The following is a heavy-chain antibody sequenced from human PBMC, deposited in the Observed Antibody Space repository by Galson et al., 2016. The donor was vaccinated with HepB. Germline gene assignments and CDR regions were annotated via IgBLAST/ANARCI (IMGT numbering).Heavy chain of an antibody. J-gene: IGHJ4*02. Sequence: SLXXXCAASXXXFSXXXMSXXXQAXXKGXXXVSXXXGSGDXTXYAXXVKXRFTISRDNPKNTLYLQLNTRRAEDTAVYYCXKGSNXAHPYQFDYWGQGXXVTV. CDR2: XXGSGDXT. CDR3: XKGSNXAHPYQFDY. V-gene: IGHV3-23*01. D-gene: IGHD2-2*01. CDR1: XXXFSXXX.